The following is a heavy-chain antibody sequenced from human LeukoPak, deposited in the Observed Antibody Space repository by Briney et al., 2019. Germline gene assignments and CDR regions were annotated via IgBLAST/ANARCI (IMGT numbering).Heavy chain of an antibody. CDR3: TRQGVSSSWPYYYYYYMDV. CDR1: GFTFSGSA. D-gene: IGHD6-13*01. Sequence: GGSLRLSCAASGFTFSGSAMHWVRQASGKGLEWVGRIRSKANSYATAYAASVKGRFTISRDDSKNTAYLQMNSLKTEDTAVYYCTRQGVSSSWPYYYYYYMDVWGKGTTVTVSS. V-gene: IGHV3-73*01. CDR2: IRSKANSYAT. J-gene: IGHJ6*03.